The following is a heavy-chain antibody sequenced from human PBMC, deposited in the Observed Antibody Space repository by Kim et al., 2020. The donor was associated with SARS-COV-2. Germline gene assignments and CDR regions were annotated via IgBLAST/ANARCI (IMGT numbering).Heavy chain of an antibody. CDR2: ISYDGSNK. CDR1: GFTFSSYG. Sequence: GGSLRLSCAASGFTFSSYGMHWVRQAPGKGLEWVAVISYDGSNKYYADSVKGRFTISRDNSKNTLYLQMNSLRAEDTAVYYCAKTFKWELLCHFDYWGQG. D-gene: IGHD1-26*01. J-gene: IGHJ4*02. V-gene: IGHV3-30*18. CDR3: AKTFKWELLCHFDY.